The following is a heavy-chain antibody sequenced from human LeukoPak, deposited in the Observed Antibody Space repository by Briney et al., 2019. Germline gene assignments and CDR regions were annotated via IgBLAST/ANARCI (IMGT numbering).Heavy chain of an antibody. V-gene: IGHV4-38-2*02. CDR1: GYSISSGYY. CDR3: ARGGGKLGTYSYFDY. Sequence: SETLSLTCTVSGYSISSGYYWGWIRQPPGKGLEWIGSIYHSGSTYYNPSLKSRVTISVDTSKNQFSLKLSSVTAADTAVYYCARGGGKLGTYSYFDYWGQGTLVIVSS. D-gene: IGHD7-27*01. J-gene: IGHJ4*02. CDR2: IYHSGST.